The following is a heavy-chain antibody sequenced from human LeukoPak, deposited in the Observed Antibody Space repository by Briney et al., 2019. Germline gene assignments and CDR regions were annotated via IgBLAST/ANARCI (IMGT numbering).Heavy chain of an antibody. CDR3: ARDLEPYCSGGSCSRLDY. D-gene: IGHD2-15*01. CDR2: ISYDGSNK. J-gene: IGHJ4*02. V-gene: IGHV3-30*03. Sequence: GRSLRLSCAASGFTFSSYGMHWVRQAPGKGLEWVAVISYDGSNKYYADSVKGRFTISRDNSKNTLYLQMNSLRAEDTAVYYCARDLEPYCSGGSCSRLDYWGQGTLVTVSS. CDR1: GFTFSSYG.